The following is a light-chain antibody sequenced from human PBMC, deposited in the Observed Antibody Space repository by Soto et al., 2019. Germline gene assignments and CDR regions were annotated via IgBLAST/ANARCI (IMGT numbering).Light chain of an antibody. CDR1: SSDVGGYNY. CDR3: SSYVGTNTYV. V-gene: IGLV2-8*01. CDR2: EVS. Sequence: QSALTQPPSASGSPGQSVTISCTGISSDVGGYNYVSWYQQHPGKAPKLLIYEVSRRPSGVPDRFSGSKSGNTASLTVSGLQAEDEADYYCSSYVGTNTYVFGTGTKLTVL. J-gene: IGLJ1*01.